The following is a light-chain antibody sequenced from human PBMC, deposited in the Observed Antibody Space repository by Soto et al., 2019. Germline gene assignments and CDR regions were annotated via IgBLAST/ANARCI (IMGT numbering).Light chain of an antibody. V-gene: IGKV3D-15*01. J-gene: IGKJ4*01. CDR2: DAS. Sequence: IVLTKSPATVSLSPGERATLSCRASQSVSSFLAWYQQKPGQAPRLLIYDASNRATGIPARFSGSGSGTEFTLTISSLQSEDFALYYCQQYNNWPLTFGGGTKVDIK. CDR3: QQYNNWPLT. CDR1: QSVSSF.